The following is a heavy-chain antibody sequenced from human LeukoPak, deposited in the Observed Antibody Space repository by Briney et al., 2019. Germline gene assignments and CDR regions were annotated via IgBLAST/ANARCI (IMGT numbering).Heavy chain of an antibody. Sequence: QPGGSLRLSCAASGFTFSSDWMHWVRQAPGKGLGWVSRINSDGSSTSYADSVKGRFTISRGNAKNTLYLQMNSLRAEDTAVYYCARGTLYYDSSGYYNDYWGQGTLVTVSS. D-gene: IGHD3-22*01. CDR1: GFTFSSDW. J-gene: IGHJ4*02. V-gene: IGHV3-74*01. CDR2: INSDGSST. CDR3: ARGTLYYDSSGYYNDY.